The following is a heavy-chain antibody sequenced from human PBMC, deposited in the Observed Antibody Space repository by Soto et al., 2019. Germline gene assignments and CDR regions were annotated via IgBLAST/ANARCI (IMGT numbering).Heavy chain of an antibody. V-gene: IGHV3-23*01. CDR3: AKDRQFRSYYESAGHYDN. D-gene: IGHD3-10*01. J-gene: IGHJ4*02. CDR1: GFTFKNYD. CDR2: ISGSGGVT. Sequence: EVQLLESGRGLVQPGGSLRLSCVASGFTFKNYDMRWVRQAPGKGLEWISGISGSGGVTYYADSVKGRFTISRDNSKNTLYLQMNSLRAEDTALYYCAKDRQFRSYYESAGHYDNWGQGTLVTVSS.